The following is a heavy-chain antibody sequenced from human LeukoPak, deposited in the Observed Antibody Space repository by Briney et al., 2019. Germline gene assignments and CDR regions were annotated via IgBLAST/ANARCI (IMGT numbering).Heavy chain of an antibody. Sequence: SETLSLTCTVSSDSISGYYWSWIRQPPGKGLEWLGYIYSSGSTNCNPSLKSRVTISVDTSKNQFSLNLSSVTAADTAVYYCARGAAAGDYWGQGTLVTVSS. D-gene: IGHD6-13*01. CDR2: IYSSGST. CDR1: SDSISGYY. CDR3: ARGAAAGDY. V-gene: IGHV4-59*01. J-gene: IGHJ4*02.